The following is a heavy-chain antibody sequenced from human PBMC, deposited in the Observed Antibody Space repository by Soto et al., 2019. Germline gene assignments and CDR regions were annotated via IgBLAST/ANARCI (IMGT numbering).Heavy chain of an antibody. Sequence: ASVKVSCKASGYTFTSYYMHWVRQAPGQGLEWMGIINPSGGSTSYAQKFQGRVTMTRDTSTSTVYMELSSLRSEDTAAYYCARDYPRGYCSGYGGHNYYGLDVWGQGTTVTVSS. CDR2: INPSGGST. CDR3: ARDYPRGYCSGYGGHNYYGLDV. J-gene: IGHJ6*02. D-gene: IGHD2-15*01. V-gene: IGHV1-46*01. CDR1: GYTFTSYY.